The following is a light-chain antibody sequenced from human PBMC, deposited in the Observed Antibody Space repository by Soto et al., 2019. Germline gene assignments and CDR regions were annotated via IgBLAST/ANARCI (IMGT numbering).Light chain of an antibody. J-gene: IGKJ2*01. CDR3: QQYYSIPYT. V-gene: IGKV4-1*01. CDR2: WAS. CDR1: QSVLFNSNNKNY. Sequence: DIVMTQSPDSLAVSLGERATVNCKSSQSVLFNSNNKNYLAWYQQKPGQPPKLLICWASTRESGVPDRFSGSGSGTDFTLTISSLQAEDVAVYYCQQYYSIPYTFGQGSKLEIK.